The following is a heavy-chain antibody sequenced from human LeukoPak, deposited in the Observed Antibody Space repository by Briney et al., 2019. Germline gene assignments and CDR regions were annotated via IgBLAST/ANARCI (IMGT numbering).Heavy chain of an antibody. CDR1: GFTFSNYA. J-gene: IGHJ5*01. D-gene: IGHD5/OR15-5a*01. Sequence: GGSLRLSCAASGFTFSNYAMTWVRQAPGKGLEWVSTITDNSGYTYYADSVKGRFTISRDNSKNTLYLQMNSLRAEDTDTAVYYCAKEGNGFVYVDSWGQGTLVTVSS. CDR3: AKEGNGFVYVDS. CDR2: ITDNSGYT. V-gene: IGHV3-23*01.